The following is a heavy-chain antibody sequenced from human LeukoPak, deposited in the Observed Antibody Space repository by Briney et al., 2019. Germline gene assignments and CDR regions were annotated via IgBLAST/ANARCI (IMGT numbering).Heavy chain of an antibody. J-gene: IGHJ4*02. CDR3: AKRSGYWSGGSCYDIDY. CDR1: GFTFSYYG. D-gene: IGHD2-15*01. CDR2: ISFDGNKQ. Sequence: GGSLRLSCAASGFTFSYYGMHWVRQAPGKGLEWVAFISFDGNKQYYADSVKGRFTISRDSSKNTLYLQMNSLRTEDTAVYYCAKRSGYWSGGSCYDIDYWGQGTLVTVSS. V-gene: IGHV3-30*18.